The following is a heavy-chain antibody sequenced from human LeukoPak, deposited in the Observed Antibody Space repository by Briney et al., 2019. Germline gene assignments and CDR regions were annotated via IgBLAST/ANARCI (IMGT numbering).Heavy chain of an antibody. J-gene: IGHJ4*02. D-gene: IGHD6-13*01. CDR1: GFTLKTFW. Sequence: GGSLRLSCVVSGFTLKTFWMHWVRHVPGKGPVWISRINTEGEVTYADSVKGRFTISRDNAKNSLYLQMNSLRAEDTALYYCAKGAAAKRGFDYWGQGTLVTVSS. V-gene: IGHV3-74*03. CDR2: INTEGEV. CDR3: AKGAAAKRGFDY.